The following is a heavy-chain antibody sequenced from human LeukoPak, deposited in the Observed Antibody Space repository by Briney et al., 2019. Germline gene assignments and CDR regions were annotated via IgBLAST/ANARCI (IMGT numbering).Heavy chain of an antibody. CDR1: GGSISSSSYY. CDR2: IYYSGST. Sequence: PSETLSLTCTVSGGSISSSSYYWGWIRQPPGKGLEWIGSIYYSGSTYYNPSLKIRVTISVDTSKNQFSLKLSSVTAADTAVYYCARVLGGDSSGLDAFDIWGQGTMVTVSS. V-gene: IGHV4-39*07. D-gene: IGHD6-19*01. CDR3: ARVLGGDSSGLDAFDI. J-gene: IGHJ3*02.